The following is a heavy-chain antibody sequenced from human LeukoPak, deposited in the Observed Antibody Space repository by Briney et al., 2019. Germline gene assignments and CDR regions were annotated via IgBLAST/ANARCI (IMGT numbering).Heavy chain of an antibody. CDR2: INPNSGGT. Sequence: ASVKVSCKASGYTFTGYYMHWVRRAPGQGLEWMGWINPNSGGTNYAQKFQGRVTMTRDTSISTAYMELSRLRSDDTAVYYCARDGDCGGDCYSAYWGQGTLVTVSS. CDR1: GYTFTGYY. CDR3: ARDGDCGGDCYSAY. D-gene: IGHD2-21*02. V-gene: IGHV1-2*02. J-gene: IGHJ4*02.